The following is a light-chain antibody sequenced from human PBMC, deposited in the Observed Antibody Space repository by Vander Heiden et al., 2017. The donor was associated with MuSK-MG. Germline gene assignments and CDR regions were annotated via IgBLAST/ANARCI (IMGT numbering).Light chain of an antibody. V-gene: IGKV4-1*01. CDR3: QQYYSTPLA. Sequence: DIVMTQSPDSLAGSLGERATINCKSSQSVLYSSNNKNYLAWYQQKPGQPPKLLIYWASTRESGVPDRFSGSGSETEFTLTISSLQAEDVAVYYCQQYYSTPLAFGQGTKVEIK. CDR1: QSVLYSSNNKNY. CDR2: WAS. J-gene: IGKJ1*01.